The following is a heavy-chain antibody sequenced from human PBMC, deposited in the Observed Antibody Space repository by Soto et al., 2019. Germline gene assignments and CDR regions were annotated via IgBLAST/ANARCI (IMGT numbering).Heavy chain of an antibody. V-gene: IGHV1-2*02. CDR1: GYTFTIYH. Sequence: QVQLVQSGAEVKKPGASVKVSCTASGYTFTIYHLHWVRQAPGQGLEWMGWINPDSGGTKYAQKCQGGVTMTRDTSTSTVYMEVSRLRSDDTAVYYCARESLSGYYRYWYFDLWGRGTLVTVSS. D-gene: IGHD6-25*01. J-gene: IGHJ2*01. CDR2: INPDSGGT. CDR3: ARESLSGYYRYWYFDL.